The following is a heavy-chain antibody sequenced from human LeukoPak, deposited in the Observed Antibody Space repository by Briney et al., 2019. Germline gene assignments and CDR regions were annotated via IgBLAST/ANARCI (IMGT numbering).Heavy chain of an antibody. J-gene: IGHJ4*02. Sequence: PSETLSLTCTVSGGSITSSTYYWAWIRQPPGKGLEWIATIFYSGSTFYNPSLRSRVTISVDTSKNKFSLKLSSVTAADTAIYFCARQLKLMPAATLDYWGQGTLVTVSS. CDR2: IFYSGST. D-gene: IGHD2-2*01. CDR3: ARQLKLMPAATLDY. CDR1: GGSITSSTYY. V-gene: IGHV4-39*01.